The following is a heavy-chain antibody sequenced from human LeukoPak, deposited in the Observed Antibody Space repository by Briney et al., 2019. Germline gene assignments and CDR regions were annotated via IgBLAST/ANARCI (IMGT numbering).Heavy chain of an antibody. CDR2: ISHEGGNT. V-gene: IGHV3-30-3*01. CDR1: GFIFSNFA. D-gene: IGHD2-21*02. J-gene: IGHJ3*01. Sequence: SGGSLRLSCAASGFIFSNFAMHWVRQAPGKGLEWLAVISHEGGNTNYADSVKGRFTVSRDNSKNTLFLQMNTLKFEDTSLYYCARDWDPLPTAIGSAAFDLWGQGTPVTVSS. CDR3: ARDWDPLPTAIGSAAFDL.